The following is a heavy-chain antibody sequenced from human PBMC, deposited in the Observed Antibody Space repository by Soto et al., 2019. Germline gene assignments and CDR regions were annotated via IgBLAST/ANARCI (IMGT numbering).Heavy chain of an antibody. D-gene: IGHD2-15*01. J-gene: IGHJ5*02. V-gene: IGHV4-34*01. CDR3: TRAERSPWSWFDP. CDR2: VNHSGEA. Sequence: SETLSLTCGVYGGSFRNYYSIWVRQPPGKGLEWSGEVNHSGEATHNPSLQSRITRSLDTSNNQFCLKMTSVPAADTAMYFCTRAERSPWSWFDPWGQGTQVTFSS. CDR1: GGSFRNYY.